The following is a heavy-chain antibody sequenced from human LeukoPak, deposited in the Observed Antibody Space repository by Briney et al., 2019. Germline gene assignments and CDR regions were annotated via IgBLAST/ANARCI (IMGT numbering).Heavy chain of an antibody. Sequence: GGSLSLSCAASGFTFSNYWMSWVCQARGKGLEWVANIKEDGSEKYYVDSVKGRFTISRDNARNSLYLQMNSLRAEDTAVYYCASGRQLGCWGQGTLVTVSS. CDR2: IKEDGSEK. D-gene: IGHD6-13*01. V-gene: IGHV3-7*01. J-gene: IGHJ4*02. CDR3: ASGRQLGC. CDR1: GFTFSNYW.